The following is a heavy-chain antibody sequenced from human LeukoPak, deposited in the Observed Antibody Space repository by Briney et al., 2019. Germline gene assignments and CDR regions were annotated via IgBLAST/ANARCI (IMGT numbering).Heavy chain of an antibody. V-gene: IGHV3-23*01. CDR2: ISDSGGST. Sequence: GGSLRLSRAASGFTFSSYAMSWVRQAPGKGLEWVSTISDSGGSTYYADSVKGRFTISRDNSKNTLYLQMNSLRAEDTAVYCCAKKPSSGYYYIDHWGQGTLVTVSS. CDR1: GFTFSSYA. J-gene: IGHJ4*02. CDR3: AKKPSSGYYYIDH. D-gene: IGHD3-22*01.